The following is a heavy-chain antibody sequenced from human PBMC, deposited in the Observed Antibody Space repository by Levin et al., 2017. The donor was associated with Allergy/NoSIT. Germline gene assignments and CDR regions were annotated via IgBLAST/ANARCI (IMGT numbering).Heavy chain of an antibody. CDR2: IDHRGGT. J-gene: IGHJ4*02. CDR3: ASYTYLYTSGSYFYDY. D-gene: IGHD3-10*01. CDR1: GGSITSNSYY. V-gene: IGHV4-39*01. Sequence: SETLSLTCTVSGGSITSNSYYWGWIRQPPGKGLEWIGNIDHRGGTYYNPSLKSRVTMSVDTSKDRFSLKLTSVTAADSAVYYCASYTYLYTSGSYFYDYWGQGTLVTVSS.